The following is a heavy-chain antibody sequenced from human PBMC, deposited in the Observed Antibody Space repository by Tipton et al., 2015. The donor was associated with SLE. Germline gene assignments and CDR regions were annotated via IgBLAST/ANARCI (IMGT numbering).Heavy chain of an antibody. CDR2: VHYSGST. CDR1: GASISSDY. CDR3: ARHYCTGDGCYSAVGDS. D-gene: IGHD2-15*01. Sequence: TLFLTCTVSGASISSDYWSWFRQPPGKGLEWIGYVHYSGSTNYNPSLKSRVTMSVDTSKNQFSLKVNSVTAADTAVYYCARHYCTGDGCYSAVGDSWGQGTLVIISS. J-gene: IGHJ4*02. V-gene: IGHV4-59*08.